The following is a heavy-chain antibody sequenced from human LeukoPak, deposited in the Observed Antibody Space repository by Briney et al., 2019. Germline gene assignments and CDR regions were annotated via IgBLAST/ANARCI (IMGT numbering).Heavy chain of an antibody. CDR3: ARHRYSGSYYFDY. V-gene: IGHV4-39*01. Sequence: SETLSPTCTVSGVSISSSNYYWGWIRQPPGKGLEWIGSMYYSGITYYNPSLKSRVTISVDTSQNQFSLKLSSVTAADTAIYYCARHRYSGSYYFDYWGQGTLVTVSS. J-gene: IGHJ4*02. CDR1: GVSISSSNYY. CDR2: MYYSGIT. D-gene: IGHD1-26*01.